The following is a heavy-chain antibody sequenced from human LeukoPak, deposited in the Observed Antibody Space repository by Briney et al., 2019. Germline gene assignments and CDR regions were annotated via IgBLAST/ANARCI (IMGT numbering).Heavy chain of an antibody. V-gene: IGHV3-33*06. CDR1: GFTFSSCG. Sequence: PGRSLRLSCAASGFTFSSCGMHWVRQAPGKGLEWVAVIWNDGSYKYYADSVKGRFTISRDNSKNTLSLEMNSLRAEDTAVYYCAKPTRGSGSFLIEYWGQGTLVTVSS. CDR3: AKPTRGSGSFLIEY. CDR2: IWNDGSYK. J-gene: IGHJ4*02. D-gene: IGHD1-26*01.